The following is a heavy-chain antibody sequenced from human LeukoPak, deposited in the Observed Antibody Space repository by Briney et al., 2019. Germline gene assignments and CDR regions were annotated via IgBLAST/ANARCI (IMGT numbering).Heavy chain of an antibody. D-gene: IGHD3-22*01. CDR2: ISSISSTI. J-gene: IGHJ5*02. CDR1: GFTFSSYS. Sequence: GGSLRLSCAASGFTFSSYSMNWVRQAPGKGLEWVSYISSISSTIYYADSVKGRFTSSRDNAKNSLYLQMNSLRAEDTAEYYCARAFYYSDPWGQGTLVAVSS. V-gene: IGHV3-48*04. CDR3: ARAFYYSDP.